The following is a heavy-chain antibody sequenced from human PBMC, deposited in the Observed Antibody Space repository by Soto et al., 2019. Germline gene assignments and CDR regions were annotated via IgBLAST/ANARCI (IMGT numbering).Heavy chain of an antibody. D-gene: IGHD2-2*01. CDR1: GFTFSSYA. CDR3: AKDLGGGKYQLLCLDY. CDR2: ISGSGGST. Sequence: EVQLLESGGGLVPPGGSLRLSCAASGFTFSSYAMSWVRQAPGKGLEWVSAISGSGGSTYYADSVKGRFTISRANSKNTLYLQMNSLRAEDTAVYYCAKDLGGGKYQLLCLDYWGQGTLVTVSS. V-gene: IGHV3-23*01. J-gene: IGHJ4*02.